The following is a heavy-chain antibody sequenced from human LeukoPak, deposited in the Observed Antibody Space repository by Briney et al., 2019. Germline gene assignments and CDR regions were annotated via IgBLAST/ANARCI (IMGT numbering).Heavy chain of an antibody. CDR3: ARVWELSYDY. J-gene: IGHJ4*02. CDR1: GFSVSTDP. V-gene: IGHV3-53*01. CDR2: IYNDGST. Sequence: GGSLRLSCAASGFSVSTDPMSWVRQAPGKGLEWVSVIYNDGSTYYADTVKGRFTISRDNSKNTVDLLVNSLRAEDTAVYYCARVWELSYDYWGQGTLVTVSS. D-gene: IGHD2/OR15-2a*01.